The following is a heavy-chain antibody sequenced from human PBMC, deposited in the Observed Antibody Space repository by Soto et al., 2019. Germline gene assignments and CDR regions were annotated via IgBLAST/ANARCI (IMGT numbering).Heavy chain of an antibody. CDR2: ISSSSSYI. J-gene: IGHJ4*02. CDR3: ASRPMVRGDFYY. D-gene: IGHD3-10*01. Sequence: GSLRLSCAASGFTFSSYSMNWVRQAPGKGLEWVSSISSSSSYIYYADSVKGRFTISRDNAKNSLYLQMNSLRAEDTAVYYCASRPMVRGDFYYWGQGTLVTVSS. CDR1: GFTFSSYS. V-gene: IGHV3-21*01.